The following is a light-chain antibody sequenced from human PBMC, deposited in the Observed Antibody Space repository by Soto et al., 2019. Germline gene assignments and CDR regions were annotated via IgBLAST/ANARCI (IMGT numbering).Light chain of an antibody. CDR2: KAS. V-gene: IGKV1-5*03. J-gene: IGKJ1*01. Sequence: DIQMTQSPSTLTGSIRDRVTMTCRASHTISSWLAWYQQKPGKAPKLLIYKASTLKSGVPSRFSGSGSGTEFTLTISSLQPDDFATYYCQHYNSYSGAFCQGAQVDIK. CDR3: QHYNSYSGA. CDR1: HTISSW.